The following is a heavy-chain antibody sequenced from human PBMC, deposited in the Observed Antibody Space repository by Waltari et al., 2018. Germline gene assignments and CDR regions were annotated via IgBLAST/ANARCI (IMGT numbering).Heavy chain of an antibody. CDR3: ARVSAEMAFDQ. V-gene: IGHV3-21*01. D-gene: IGHD5-12*01. Sequence: EVPLVESGGGLVKPGGSLRLSCVASGFIFSRHSMNWFRQAQGKGLEWVSSISSDGSYVYYGDSAKGRFTISRDNAKNSLYLEVSSLRVDDTAVYSCARVSAEMAFDQWGQGTLVTVSS. CDR1: GFIFSRHS. J-gene: IGHJ4*02. CDR2: ISSDGSYV.